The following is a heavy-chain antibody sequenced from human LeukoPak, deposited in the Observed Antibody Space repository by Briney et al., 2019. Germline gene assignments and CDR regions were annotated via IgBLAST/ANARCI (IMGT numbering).Heavy chain of an antibody. CDR1: GFTFRSYW. D-gene: IGHD3-22*01. CDR3: ARDLSLVYYDSSGYDY. J-gene: IGHJ4*02. CDR2: INSDGSGT. Sequence: GGSLRLSCAASGFTFRSYWMHWVRQAPGKGLVWVSRINSDGSGTTYADSVKGRFTISRDNAKNTLYLQMNSLRAEDTAVYYGARDLSLVYYDSSGYDYWGQGTLVTVSS. V-gene: IGHV3-74*03.